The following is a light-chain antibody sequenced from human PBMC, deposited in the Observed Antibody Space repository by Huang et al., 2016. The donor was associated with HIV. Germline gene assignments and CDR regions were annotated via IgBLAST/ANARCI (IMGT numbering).Light chain of an antibody. CDR1: QDINNF. Sequence: AIRMTQSPSSLSASTGDRVNLTCRASQDINNFLAWYQPKPGKAPNLLIYAASILETGVPSRFSGSGSGTEFNLSISCLQSEDFATYYCQQYYSYRTFGQGTQVEIK. J-gene: IGKJ1*01. V-gene: IGKV1-8*01. CDR2: AAS. CDR3: QQYYSYRT.